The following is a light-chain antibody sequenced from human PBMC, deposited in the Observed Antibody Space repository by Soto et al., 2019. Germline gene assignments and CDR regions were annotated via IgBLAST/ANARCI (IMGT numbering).Light chain of an antibody. V-gene: IGLV2-14*03. CDR3: SSYTASSTLV. J-gene: IGLJ1*01. CDR2: EVS. CDR1: SSDVGGYNF. Sequence: QSVLTQPASVFGSPGQSITISCTGTSSDVGGYNFVSWYQQHPGKAPKLMIYEVSSRPSGVSNRFSGSKSGNTASPTISGLQPEDEADYYCSSYTASSTLVFGTGTKVTVL.